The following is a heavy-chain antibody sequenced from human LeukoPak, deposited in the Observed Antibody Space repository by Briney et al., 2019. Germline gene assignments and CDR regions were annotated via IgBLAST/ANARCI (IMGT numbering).Heavy chain of an antibody. Sequence: SETLSLTCTVSGGSISSYYWNWIRQPPGKGLEWIGYIYYSGSTNYNPSLKSRVTISVDTSKNQFSLKLSSVTAADTAVYYCAITSSGSQYYYGMDVWGQGTTVTVSS. D-gene: IGHD3-22*01. CDR1: GGSISSYY. CDR3: AITSSGSQYYYGMDV. V-gene: IGHV4-59*08. CDR2: IYYSGST. J-gene: IGHJ6*02.